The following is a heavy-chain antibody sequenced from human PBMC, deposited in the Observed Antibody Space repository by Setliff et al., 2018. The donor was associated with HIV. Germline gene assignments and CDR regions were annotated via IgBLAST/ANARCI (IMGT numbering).Heavy chain of an antibody. CDR1: GGSFSGYY. Sequence: SETLSLTCAVYGGSFSGYYWTWIRQPPGKGLEWIGSIYYSGSTYYNPSLKSRVTISIDTSKNEFSLKLSSVAAADTAVYYCARDGRHDRNSWFITHQYFKHWGQGTLVTVSS. D-gene: IGHD6-13*01. V-gene: IGHV4-34*01. CDR2: IYYSGST. J-gene: IGHJ1*01. CDR3: ARDGRHDRNSWFITHQYFKH.